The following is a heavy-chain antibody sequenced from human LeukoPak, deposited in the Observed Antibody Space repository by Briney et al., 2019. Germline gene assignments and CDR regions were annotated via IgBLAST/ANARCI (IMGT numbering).Heavy chain of an antibody. CDR2: INPNNGGT. CDR3: ARVPCVTTSCSPINWFDP. Sequence: ASVKVSCKASGYTFTGYYMHWVRQAPGPGLEWMGWINPNNGGTGYAQKFQGRVTMTRDKSISTAYMELSGLKSDDTAVYYCARVPCVTTSCSPINWFDPWGQGTLVTVSS. J-gene: IGHJ5*02. V-gene: IGHV1-2*02. D-gene: IGHD2-2*01. CDR1: GYTFTGYY.